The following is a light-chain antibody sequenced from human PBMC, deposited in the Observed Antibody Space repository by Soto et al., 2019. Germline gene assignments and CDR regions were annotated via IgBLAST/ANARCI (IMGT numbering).Light chain of an antibody. J-gene: IGKJ5*01. CDR2: DAS. V-gene: IGKV3-11*01. Sequence: EIVLTQSPGTLSLSPGEGATLSCRASQSIKNLLAWYQQRPGQSPRLLFYDASNRATGIPARFSGSGSGADFTLIISSLEPEDFAVYYCQQRSNWPHITFGQGTRLEIK. CDR3: QQRSNWPHIT. CDR1: QSIKNL.